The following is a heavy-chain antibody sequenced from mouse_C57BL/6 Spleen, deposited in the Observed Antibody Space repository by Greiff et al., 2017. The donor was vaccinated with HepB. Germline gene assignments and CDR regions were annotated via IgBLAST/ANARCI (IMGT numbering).Heavy chain of an antibody. D-gene: IGHD1-1*01. J-gene: IGHJ4*01. CDR1: GFSFNTYA. Sequence: EVHLVESGGGLVQPKGSLKLSCAASGFSFNTYAMNWVRQAPGKGLEWVARIRSKSNNYATYYADSVKDRFTISRDDSESMLYLQMNNLKTEDTAMYYCVRYYGSIYAMDYWGQGTSVTVSS. V-gene: IGHV10-1*01. CDR3: VRYYGSIYAMDY. CDR2: IRSKSNNYAT.